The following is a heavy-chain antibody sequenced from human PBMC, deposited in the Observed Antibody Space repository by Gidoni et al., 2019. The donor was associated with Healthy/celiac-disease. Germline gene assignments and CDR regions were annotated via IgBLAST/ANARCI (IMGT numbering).Heavy chain of an antibody. D-gene: IGHD3-3*01. CDR1: GFTFSSYA. CDR2: ISGSGGST. CDR3: AKSSVLRFLEWQGAPDCVDV. V-gene: IGHV3-23*01. Sequence: EVQLLESGGGLVQPGGSLRLSCAASGFTFSSYALSWVRQAPGKGLEWVSAISGSGGSTYYADAVKGRFTISRDNSKNTLYLQMNSLRAEDTAVYYCAKSSVLRFLEWQGAPDCVDVWGQGTTVTVSS. J-gene: IGHJ6*02.